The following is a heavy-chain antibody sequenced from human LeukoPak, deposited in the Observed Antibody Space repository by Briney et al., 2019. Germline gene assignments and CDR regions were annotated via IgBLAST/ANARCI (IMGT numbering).Heavy chain of an antibody. J-gene: IGHJ5*02. Sequence: GGSLRLSCAASGFSFSYYTMNWVRQAPGKGLEWVSYISSTSTTKYYADSVKGRFTISRDNSKNSLDLQMNRLTAEDTAVYYCARDRSLVDGDYGVWFDAWGQGSLVTVSS. CDR2: ISSTSTTK. V-gene: IGHV3-48*04. CDR1: GFSFSYYT. CDR3: ARDRSLVDGDYGVWFDA. D-gene: IGHD4-17*01.